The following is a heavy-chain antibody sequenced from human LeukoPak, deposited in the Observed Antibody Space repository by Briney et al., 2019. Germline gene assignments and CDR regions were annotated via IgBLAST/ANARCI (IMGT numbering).Heavy chain of an antibody. CDR1: GGTFSSYA. J-gene: IGHJ6*03. V-gene: IGHV1-69*13. CDR2: IIPIFDTA. Sequence: ASVKASCKAFGGTFSSYAISWVRQAPGQGLEWMGGIIPIFDTANYAQKFQGRVTITADESTSTAYMELSSLRSEDTAMYYCARDDSSSFGYYYYMDVWGKGTTVTVSS. CDR3: ARDDSSSFGYYYYMDV. D-gene: IGHD6-13*01.